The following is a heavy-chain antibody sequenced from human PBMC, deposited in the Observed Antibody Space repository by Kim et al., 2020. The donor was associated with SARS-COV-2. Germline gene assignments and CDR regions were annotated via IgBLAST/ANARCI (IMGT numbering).Heavy chain of an antibody. D-gene: IGHD5-18*01. V-gene: IGHV3-23*01. CDR3: AKAPGRLWYFDY. CDR2: ISGAGANTLYANT. Sequence: GGSLRLSCAASGFTFSSYAMSWVRQAPGKGLEWVSAISGAGANTLYANTLYADSVKGRFTISRDNSKNTLYLQMNSLSAEDTAVYYCAKAPGRLWYFDY. J-gene: IGHJ4*01. CDR1: GFTFSSYA.